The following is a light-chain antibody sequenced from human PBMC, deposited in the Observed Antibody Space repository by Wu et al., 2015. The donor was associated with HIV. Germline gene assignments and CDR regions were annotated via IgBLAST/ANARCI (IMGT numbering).Light chain of an antibody. CDR2: DAS. Sequence: EIVMTQSPVTLSVSPGERATLSCRASQSVSSNLAWYQQKPGQAPRLLIYDASARATGIPARFSGSGSGTEFTLTISSLQSEDFGVYYCQQRSNWPPITFGQGTRLEIK. J-gene: IGKJ5*01. CDR3: QQRSNWPPIT. CDR1: QSVSSN. V-gene: IGKV3-15*01.